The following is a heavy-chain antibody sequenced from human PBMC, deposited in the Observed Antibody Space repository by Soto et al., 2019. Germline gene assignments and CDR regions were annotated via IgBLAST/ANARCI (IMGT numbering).Heavy chain of an antibody. CDR1: GGTFSSYA. V-gene: IGHV1-69*06. J-gene: IGHJ5*02. CDR3: ARAKNYYDSSGYFNWFDP. D-gene: IGHD3-22*01. CDR2: IIPIFGTA. Sequence: QVQLVQSGAEVKKPGSSVKVSCKASGGTFSSYAISWVRQAPGQGLELMGGIIPIFGTANYAQKFQGRVTITADKSTSTAYMELSSLRSEDTAVYYCARAKNYYDSSGYFNWFDPWGQGPLVTVSS.